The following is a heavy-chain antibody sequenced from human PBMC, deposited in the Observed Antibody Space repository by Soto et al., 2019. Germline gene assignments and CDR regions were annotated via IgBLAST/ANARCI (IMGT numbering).Heavy chain of an antibody. V-gene: IGHV1-58*01. Sequence: AASVKVSCKASGFTFTSSAVQWVRQARGQRLEWIGWIVVGSGNTNYAQKFQERVTITGDMSTSTAYMELSSLRSEDTAVYYCAAEDCTNGVCEYYYGMDVWGQGTTVTVSS. CDR2: IVVGSGNT. CDR1: GFTFTSSA. D-gene: IGHD2-8*01. J-gene: IGHJ6*02. CDR3: AAEDCTNGVCEYYYGMDV.